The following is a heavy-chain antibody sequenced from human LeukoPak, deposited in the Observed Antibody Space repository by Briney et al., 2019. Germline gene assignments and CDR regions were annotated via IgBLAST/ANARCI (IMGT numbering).Heavy chain of an antibody. D-gene: IGHD1-14*01. Sequence: GGSLRLSCAASGFTFDDYAMHWVRQAPGKGLEWVSGISWNSGSIGYADSVKGRFTISRDNSRNTLYLQMNSLRAEDTAVYYCARSGTTTGRDYFDYWGQGTLVTVSS. V-gene: IGHV3-9*01. CDR3: ARSGTTTGRDYFDY. J-gene: IGHJ4*02. CDR1: GFTFDDYA. CDR2: ISWNSGSI.